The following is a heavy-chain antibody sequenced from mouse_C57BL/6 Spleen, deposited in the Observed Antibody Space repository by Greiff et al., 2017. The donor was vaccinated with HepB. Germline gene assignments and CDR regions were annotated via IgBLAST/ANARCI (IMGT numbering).Heavy chain of an antibody. CDR1: GYTFTSYD. CDR2: IYPRDGSM. CDR3: VMGNYCDY. Sequence: QVQLQQSGPELVKPGASVKLSCKASGYTFTSYDINWVKQRPGQGLEWMGWIYPRDGSMKYNENFKGKATLTVDTSSSTAYMELHSLTSEDSAVYFCVMGNYCDYWGQGTTLTVSS. J-gene: IGHJ2*01. V-gene: IGHV1-85*01. D-gene: IGHD1-1*02.